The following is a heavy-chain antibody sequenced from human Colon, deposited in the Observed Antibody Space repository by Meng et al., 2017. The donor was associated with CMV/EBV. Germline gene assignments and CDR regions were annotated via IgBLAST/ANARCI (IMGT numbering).Heavy chain of an antibody. V-gene: IGHV3-21*06. CDR1: GFMFGTYG. CDR2: ISYGSTYV. CDR3: VRESTSSSYAY. J-gene: IGHJ4*02. Sequence: GESLKISCAASGFMFGTYGMNWVRQAPGKGLEWVASISYGSTYVEYADSVLGRFTITRDNAETSLFLQMDSLRVEDTAIYYCVRESTSSSYAYWGQGTLVTVSS. D-gene: IGHD6-13*01.